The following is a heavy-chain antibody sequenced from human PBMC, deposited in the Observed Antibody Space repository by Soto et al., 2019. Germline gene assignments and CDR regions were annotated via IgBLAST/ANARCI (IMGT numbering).Heavy chain of an antibody. CDR1: GYTFSSFG. CDR3: ARAPPFDF. J-gene: IGHJ4*02. Sequence: HGQLVQSGAEVRKPGASVKVSCKASGYTFSSFGIAWVRQGPGQGLEWLGWVTGYNGNTKYAQKFQDRVEMTTETSTNTAYLELRSLTSDDTSVYFCARAPPFDFWGQGTLVTVSS. V-gene: IGHV1-18*01. CDR2: VTGYNGNT.